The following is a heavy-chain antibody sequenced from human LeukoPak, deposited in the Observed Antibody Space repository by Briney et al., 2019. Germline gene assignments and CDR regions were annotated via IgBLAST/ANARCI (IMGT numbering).Heavy chain of an antibody. CDR1: GYTFTGYY. D-gene: IGHD2-2*01. CDR3: ARVVRGRYCSSTSCLLSKYYFDY. V-gene: IGHV1-2*02. CDR2: INPNSGGT. J-gene: IGHJ4*02. Sequence: ASVKVSCKASGYTFTGYYMHWVRQAPGQGLEWMGWINPNSGGTNYAQKFQGRVTMTRDTSISTAYMELSRLRSDDTAVYYCARVVRGRYCSSTSCLLSKYYFDYWGQGTLVTVSS.